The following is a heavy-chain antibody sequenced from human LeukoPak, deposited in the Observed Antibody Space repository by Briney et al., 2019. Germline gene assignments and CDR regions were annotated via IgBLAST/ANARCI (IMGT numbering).Heavy chain of an antibody. CDR1: GYTFTGYY. J-gene: IGHJ4*02. Sequence: ASVKVSCKASGYTFTGYYMHWVRQAPGQGLEWMGWINPNSGGTNYAQKFQGRVTMTRDTSISTAYMELRSLRSDDTAVYYCASGNGSYYPPDYWGQGTLVTVSS. CDR3: ASGNGSYYPPDY. D-gene: IGHD1-26*01. CDR2: INPNSGGT. V-gene: IGHV1-2*02.